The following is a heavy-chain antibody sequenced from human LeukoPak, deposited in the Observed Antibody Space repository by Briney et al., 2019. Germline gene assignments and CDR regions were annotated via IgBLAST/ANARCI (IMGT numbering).Heavy chain of an antibody. CDR2: MNPKSGNT. Sequence: EASVKVPCKASGYTFTSYDINWVRQATGQGLEWMGWMNPKSGNTGYVQRFQGRLTMTRNTSISVAYMELSSLRSEDTAVYYCASGSSLWGQGTLVTVSS. D-gene: IGHD6-6*01. CDR3: ASGSSL. J-gene: IGHJ4*02. CDR1: GYTFTSYD. V-gene: IGHV1-8*01.